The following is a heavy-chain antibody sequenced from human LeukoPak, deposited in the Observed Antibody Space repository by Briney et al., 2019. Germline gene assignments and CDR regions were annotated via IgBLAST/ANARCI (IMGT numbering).Heavy chain of an antibody. D-gene: IGHD3-10*01. CDR3: AKDPMVRGATYDY. CDR2: IGPSGRST. J-gene: IGHJ4*02. V-gene: IGHV3-23*01. Sequence: GGSLRLSCAASGFTFRTYAMTWARQAPGKGLEWVSAIGPSGRSTYYADSVRGRFTISRDNSKNTLYLQMNSLRAEDTAIYYCAKDPMVRGATYDYWGQGTLVTVSS. CDR1: GFTFRTYA.